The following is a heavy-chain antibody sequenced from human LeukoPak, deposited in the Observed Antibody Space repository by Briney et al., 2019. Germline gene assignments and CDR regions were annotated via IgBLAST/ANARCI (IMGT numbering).Heavy chain of an antibody. CDR3: ATVKYYYDSSGYYNWFDP. Sequence: ASVKVSCKVSGYTLTELSMHWVRQAPGKGLEWTGGFDPEDGETIYAQKFQGRVTMTKDTSTDTAYMELSSLRSEDTAVYYCATVKYYYDSSGYYNWFDPWGQGTLVTVSS. D-gene: IGHD3-22*01. CDR1: GYTLTELS. J-gene: IGHJ5*02. CDR2: FDPEDGET. V-gene: IGHV1-24*01.